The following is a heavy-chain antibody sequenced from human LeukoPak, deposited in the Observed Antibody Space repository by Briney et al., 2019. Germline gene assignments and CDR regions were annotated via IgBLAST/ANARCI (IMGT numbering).Heavy chain of an antibody. V-gene: IGHV4-39*07. CDR2: LYSGGLT. Sequence: SETLSLTCTVSGASISSSDYYWGWIRQPPGKGLEWIGSLYSGGLTYYNPSLKSRVTVSLDTSKNQFSLNLTSVTAADTAVYYCARAPTSSNYHWFDPWGQGTLVTVSS. D-gene: IGHD4-11*01. J-gene: IGHJ5*02. CDR1: GASISSSDYY. CDR3: ARAPTSSNYHWFDP.